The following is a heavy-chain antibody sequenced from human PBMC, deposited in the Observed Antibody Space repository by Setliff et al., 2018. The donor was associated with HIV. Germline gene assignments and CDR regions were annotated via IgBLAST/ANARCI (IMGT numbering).Heavy chain of an antibody. Sequence: AASVKVSCKASGYSFTNYYIHWVRQAPGQGLEWMGKISPGGGSTSKEQKFQGRFTMTRDTSTSTVYMELSSLRSEDTAVYYCARGPLVVPTHYYMDLWGKGTTVTSP. J-gene: IGHJ6*03. CDR1: GYSFTNYY. CDR2: ISPGGGST. V-gene: IGHV1-46*01. D-gene: IGHD3-22*01. CDR3: ARGPLVVPTHYYMDL.